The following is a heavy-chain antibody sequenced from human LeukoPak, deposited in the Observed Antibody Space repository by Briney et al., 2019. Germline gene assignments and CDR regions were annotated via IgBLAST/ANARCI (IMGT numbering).Heavy chain of an antibody. CDR3: ARDVWPGDPFDS. CDR1: GFTFSSYW. CDR2: INNDGSST. J-gene: IGHJ4*02. D-gene: IGHD4-17*01. V-gene: IGHV3-74*01. Sequence: PGGSLRLSCAASGFTFSSYWMHWVRHAPGKGLAWVSRINNDGSSTSYADSVKGRFTISRDNAKNTLYLQMNSLRAEDTAVYYCARDVWPGDPFDSWGQGTLVTVSS.